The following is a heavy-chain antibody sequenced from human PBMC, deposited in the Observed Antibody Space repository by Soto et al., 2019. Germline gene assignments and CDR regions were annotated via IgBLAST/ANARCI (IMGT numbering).Heavy chain of an antibody. D-gene: IGHD3-22*01. J-gene: IGHJ4*02. CDR3: ARDRRYYDSSGYSHFSY. V-gene: IGHV1-69*01. CDR1: GGTFSSYA. CDR2: IIPIFGTA. Sequence: QVQLVQSGAEVKKPGSSVKVSCKASGGTFSSYAISWVRQAPGQGLEWMGGIIPIFGTANDAQEFQGRVTITAEESTSTDYMERIRLRSEDTAVYYCARDRRYYDSSGYSHFSYWGQGTLVTVSS.